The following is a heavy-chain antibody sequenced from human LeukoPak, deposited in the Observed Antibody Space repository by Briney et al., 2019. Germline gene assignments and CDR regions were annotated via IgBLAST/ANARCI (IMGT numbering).Heavy chain of an antibody. J-gene: IGHJ6*02. V-gene: IGHV4-59*01. CDR1: GGSISSYY. D-gene: IGHD3-16*02. CDR3: ARDRSYYDYVWGSYRPMKNYYYGMDV. CDR2: IYYSGST. Sequence: SETLSLTCTVSGGSISSYYWSWIRQPPGKGLEWIGYIYYSGSTNYNPSLKSRVTISVDTSKNQFSLKLSSVTAADTAVYYCARDRSYYDYVWGSYRPMKNYYYGMDVWGQGTTVTVSS.